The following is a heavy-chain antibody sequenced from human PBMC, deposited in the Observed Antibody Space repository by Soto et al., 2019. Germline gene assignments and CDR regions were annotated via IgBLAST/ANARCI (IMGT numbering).Heavy chain of an antibody. Sequence: EVQLVEAGGGLIQPGGSLRLSCAASGLTVSSNDMSWVRQSPGKGLEWVSVIYSGGSKHDADSVKGRFTISRDNSKNMVYLQMNSLRVGDTAVYFCASSSRKVYNFGMDAWGQGTTVIVSS. CDR1: GLTVSSND. V-gene: IGHV3-53*01. J-gene: IGHJ6*02. CDR2: IYSGGSK. CDR3: ASSSRKVYNFGMDA. D-gene: IGHD1-20*01.